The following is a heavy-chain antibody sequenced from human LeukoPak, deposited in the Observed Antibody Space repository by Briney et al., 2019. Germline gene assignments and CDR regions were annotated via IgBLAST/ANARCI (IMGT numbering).Heavy chain of an antibody. CDR1: GGSISSSNW. Sequence: SETLSLTCAVSGGSISSSNWWSWVRPPPGKGLEWIGEIYHSGSTNYNPSLKSRVTISVDTSKNQFSLKVSSVTAADTAVYYCARGDCSGSICYSPMDVWGTGTTVTVSS. CDR3: ARGDCSGSICYSPMDV. J-gene: IGHJ6*03. D-gene: IGHD2-21*01. CDR2: IYHSGST. V-gene: IGHV4-4*02.